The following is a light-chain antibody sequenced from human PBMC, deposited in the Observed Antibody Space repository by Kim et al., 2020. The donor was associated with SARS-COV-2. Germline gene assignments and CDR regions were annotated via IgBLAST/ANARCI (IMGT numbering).Light chain of an antibody. Sequence: QSALTQPASVSGSLGQSITISCTGTSSDVGGYSYVSWYQQHPGKAPKLMIYDVTNRPSGVSNRFSGSKSGNTASLTISGLQAEDEADYYCSSYTSSSTVVFGGGTQLTVL. J-gene: IGLJ2*01. CDR2: DVT. CDR1: SSDVGGYSY. CDR3: SSYTSSSTVV. V-gene: IGLV2-14*03.